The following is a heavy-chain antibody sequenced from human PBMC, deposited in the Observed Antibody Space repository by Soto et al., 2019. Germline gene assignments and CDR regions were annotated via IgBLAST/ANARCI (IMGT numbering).Heavy chain of an antibody. CDR2: IYYSGST. Sequence: SETLSLTCTVSGGSISSYYWSWIRQPPGKGLEWIGYIYYSGSTNYNPSLKSRVTISVDTSKNQFSLKLSSVTAADTAVYYCARENNHYLDYWGQGTLVTVSS. V-gene: IGHV4-59*01. J-gene: IGHJ4*02. D-gene: IGHD1-20*01. CDR3: ARENNHYLDY. CDR1: GGSISSYY.